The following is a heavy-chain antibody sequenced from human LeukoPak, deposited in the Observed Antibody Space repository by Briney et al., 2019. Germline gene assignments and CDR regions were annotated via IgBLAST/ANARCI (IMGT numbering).Heavy chain of an antibody. J-gene: IGHJ6*02. Sequence: SVKVSCKASGGTFSSYAISWVRQAPGQGLEWMGGIIPIFGTANYAQKFQGRVTITADESTSTAYMELSSLRSEDAAVYYCARDQEPFSGSYDPSYYYYGMDVWGQGTTVTVSS. CDR1: GGTFSSYA. D-gene: IGHD1-26*01. CDR2: IIPIFGTA. V-gene: IGHV1-69*13. CDR3: ARDQEPFSGSYDPSYYYYGMDV.